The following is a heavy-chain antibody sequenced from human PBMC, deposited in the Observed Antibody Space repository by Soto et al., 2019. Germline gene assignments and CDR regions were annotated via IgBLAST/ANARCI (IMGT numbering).Heavy chain of an antibody. CDR2: IHSDGSST. CDR1: GFTFSYYW. Sequence: EVQLVESEGGLVQPGGSLRLSCAASGFTFSYYWMHWVRQAPGQGLLWVSRIHSDGSSTTYADSVKGRFTISRDNAKNTLYLQMNRLRAEDAAVYYCARGDRGAFDLWGQGTMVTVSS. CDR3: ARGDRGAFDL. J-gene: IGHJ3*01. V-gene: IGHV3-74*01. D-gene: IGHD2-21*02.